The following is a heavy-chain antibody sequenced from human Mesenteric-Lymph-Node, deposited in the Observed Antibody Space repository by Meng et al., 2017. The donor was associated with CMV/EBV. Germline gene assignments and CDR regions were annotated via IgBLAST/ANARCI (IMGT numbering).Heavy chain of an antibody. CDR3: ARGRNRYYYYGMDV. V-gene: IGHV3-74*01. Sequence: GGSLRLSCVASGFTFSSHWMHWVRQAPGKGLVWVSRINTDGSDTSYADSLKGRFTISRDNARNTLYLQMNSLRADDTAVYYCARGRNRYYYYGMDVWGQGTTVTVSS. CDR2: INTDGSDT. D-gene: IGHD1-14*01. J-gene: IGHJ6*02. CDR1: GFTFSSHW.